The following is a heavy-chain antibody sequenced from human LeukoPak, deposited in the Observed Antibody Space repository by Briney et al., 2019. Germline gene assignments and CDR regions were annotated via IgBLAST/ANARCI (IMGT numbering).Heavy chain of an antibody. CDR1: GGSISSSSYY. V-gene: IGHV4-39*07. CDR2: IYYSGST. Sequence: SETLSLTCTVSGGSISSSSYYWGWIRQPPGKGLEWIGSIYYSGSTYYNPSLNSRVTISVDTSKNQFSLKLSSVTAADTAVYYCARDRYYDSGSYYNWGQGTLVTVSS. J-gene: IGHJ4*02. CDR3: ARDRYYDSGSYYN. D-gene: IGHD3-10*01.